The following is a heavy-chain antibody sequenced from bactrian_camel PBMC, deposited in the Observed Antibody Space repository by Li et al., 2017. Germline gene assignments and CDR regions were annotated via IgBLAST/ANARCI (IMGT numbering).Heavy chain of an antibody. J-gene: IGHJ4*01. Sequence: QLVESGGGSVQVGESLRLSCAASGSAYSNNCMAWFRQGSGEEREGLASIYPLSGSTSYADSVKGRFTISQDNAKNTLYLQMNSLKSEDTAVYYCAADHADSSRWFVNNVWGQGTQVTVS. V-gene: IGHV3S54*01. D-gene: IGHD6*01. CDR1: GSAYSNNC. CDR3: AADHADSSRWFVNNV. CDR2: IYPLSGST.